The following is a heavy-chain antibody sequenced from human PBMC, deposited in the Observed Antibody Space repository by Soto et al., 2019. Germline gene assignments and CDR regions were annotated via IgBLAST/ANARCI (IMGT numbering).Heavy chain of an antibody. CDR3: ARGWVDSSGSSLYYYYGMDV. V-gene: IGHV4-34*01. D-gene: IGHD3-22*01. J-gene: IGHJ6*02. CDR2: INNSGST. Sequence: PSETLSLTCAVYGGSFSGYYWSWIRQPPGKGLEWIGEINNSGSTNYNPSLKSRVTISVDTSKNQFSLKLSSVTAADTAVYYCARGWVDSSGSSLYYYYGMDVWGQGTTVTVSS. CDR1: GGSFSGYY.